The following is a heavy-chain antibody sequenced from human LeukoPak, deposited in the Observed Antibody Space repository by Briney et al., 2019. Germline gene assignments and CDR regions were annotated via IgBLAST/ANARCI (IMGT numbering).Heavy chain of an antibody. J-gene: IGHJ4*02. D-gene: IGHD3-10*01. CDR1: GFTFSSAW. CDR2: ISYDGSNE. Sequence: GGSLRLSCTASGFTFSSAWMSWVRQAPGKGLEWVAVISYDGSNEYYTDSVRGRFSISRDNSKNTLYLQMNSLSAEDTAVYYCARGSWFGELLPFDYWGQGTLVTVSS. CDR3: ARGSWFGELLPFDY. V-gene: IGHV3-30-3*01.